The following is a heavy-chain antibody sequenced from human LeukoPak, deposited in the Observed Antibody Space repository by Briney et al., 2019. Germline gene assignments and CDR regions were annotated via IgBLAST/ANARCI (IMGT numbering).Heavy chain of an antibody. D-gene: IGHD3-3*01. Sequence: SETLSLTCTVSGGSISSYYWSWIRQPPGKGLEWIGYIYYSGSTNYNPSLKSRVTISVDTSKNQFSLKLSSVTAADTAVYYCARSPVNDFWSGSYYYYGMDVWGQGTTFTVSS. V-gene: IGHV4-59*08. J-gene: IGHJ6*02. CDR1: GGSISSYY. CDR2: IYYSGST. CDR3: ARSPVNDFWSGSYYYYGMDV.